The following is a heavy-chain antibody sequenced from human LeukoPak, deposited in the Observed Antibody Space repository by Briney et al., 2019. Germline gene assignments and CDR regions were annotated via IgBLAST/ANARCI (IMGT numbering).Heavy chain of an antibody. CDR1: GYTFTGYY. J-gene: IGHJ4*02. V-gene: IGHV1-2*02. Sequence: ASVKVSCKASGYTFTGYYMHWVRQAPGQGLEWMGWINPNSGGTNYAQKFQGRVTMTRDTSISTAYMELSSLRSEDTAVYYCARDITPGGYYDSSGYAYWGQGTLVTVSS. CDR3: ARDITPGGYYDSSGYAY. CDR2: INPNSGGT. D-gene: IGHD3-22*01.